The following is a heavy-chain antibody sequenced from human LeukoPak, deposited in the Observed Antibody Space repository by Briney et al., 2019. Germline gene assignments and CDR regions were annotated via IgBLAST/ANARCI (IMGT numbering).Heavy chain of an antibody. V-gene: IGHV3-21*01. CDR1: GFIFSNYN. CDR3: ATALRFPCTSCYDY. CDR2: ISSSGTYI. J-gene: IGHJ4*02. D-gene: IGHD2-2*01. Sequence: GGSLRLSRAASGFIFSNYNMNWVRQAPGKGLEWVSSISSSGTYIYYADSVKGRFTISRDNAKNSLDLQMNSLRAEDTAVYYCATALRFPCTSCYDYWGQGTLVTVSS.